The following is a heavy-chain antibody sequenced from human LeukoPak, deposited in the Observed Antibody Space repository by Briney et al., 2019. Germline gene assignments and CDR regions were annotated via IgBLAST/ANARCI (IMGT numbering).Heavy chain of an antibody. D-gene: IGHD3-10*01. CDR1: GLSVSSNY. CDR2: IYSVGST. J-gene: IGHJ6*02. V-gene: IGHV3-53*04. CDR3: ASYGLGSPLYGMDV. Sequence: PGGSLRLSCAASGLSVSSNYVNWVRQAPGKGLEWVSVIYSVGSTYYADSVKGRFTISRHNSKNTLYLQMNSLRVEDTAVYYCASYGLGSPLYGMDVWGQGTTVTVSS.